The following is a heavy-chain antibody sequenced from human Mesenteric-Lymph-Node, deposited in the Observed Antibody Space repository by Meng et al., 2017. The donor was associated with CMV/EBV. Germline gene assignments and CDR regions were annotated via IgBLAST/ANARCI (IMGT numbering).Heavy chain of an antibody. Sequence: GESLKISCAASAFTLSTYSMNWVRQAPGKGLEWVSYISSSSSTIYYADSVKGRFTISRDNAKNSLYLQMNSLRAEDTAVYYCARENRITIFGVVSHYYYYGMDVWGQGTTVTVSS. CDR1: AFTLSTYS. CDR2: ISSSSSTI. J-gene: IGHJ6*02. V-gene: IGHV3-48*04. CDR3: ARENRITIFGVVSHYYYYGMDV. D-gene: IGHD3-3*01.